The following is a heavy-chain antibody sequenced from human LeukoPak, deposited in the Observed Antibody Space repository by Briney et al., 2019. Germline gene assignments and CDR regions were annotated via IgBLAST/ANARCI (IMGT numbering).Heavy chain of an antibody. CDR2: IIPIFGTA. V-gene: IGHV1-69*13. Sequence: SVKVSCKASGYTFTGYYMHWVRQAPGQGLEWMGGIIPIFGTANYAQKFQGRVTITADESTSTAYMELSSLRSEDTAVYYCAAEGYYGSGSYSPWGQGTLVTVSS. CDR3: AAEGYYGSGSYSP. J-gene: IGHJ5*02. CDR1: GYTFTGYY. D-gene: IGHD3-10*01.